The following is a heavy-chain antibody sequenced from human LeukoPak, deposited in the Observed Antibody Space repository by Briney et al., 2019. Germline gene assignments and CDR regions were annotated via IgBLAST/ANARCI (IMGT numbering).Heavy chain of an antibody. CDR2: IKQDGGEK. Sequence: GGSLRLSCAASGFTFSTYWMSWVRQAPGKGLEWVANIKQDGGEKYYVDSVKGRFTISRDNAKNSLNLQMTSLRAEDTAVYYCARQKWEQQGRDYYFNGLDVWGPGTTVIVSS. CDR3: ARQKWEQQGRDYYFNGLDV. D-gene: IGHD1/OR15-1a*01. V-gene: IGHV3-7*01. CDR1: GFTFSTYW. J-gene: IGHJ6*02.